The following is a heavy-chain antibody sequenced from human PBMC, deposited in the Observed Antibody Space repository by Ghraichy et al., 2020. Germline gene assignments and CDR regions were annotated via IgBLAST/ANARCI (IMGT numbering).Heavy chain of an antibody. Sequence: SETLSLTCTVSGGSISSGDYYWSWIRQPPGKGLEWIGYIYYSGSTYYNPSLKSRVTISVDTSKNQFSLKLSSVTAADTAVYYCARERLGTAGMLRLGYFDYWGQGTLVTVSS. CDR1: GGSISSGDYY. CDR3: ARERLGTAGMLRLGYFDY. V-gene: IGHV4-30-4*01. CDR2: IYYSGST. D-gene: IGHD3-10*01. J-gene: IGHJ4*02.